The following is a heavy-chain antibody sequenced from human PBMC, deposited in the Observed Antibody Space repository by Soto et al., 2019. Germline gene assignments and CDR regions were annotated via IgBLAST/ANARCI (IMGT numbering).Heavy chain of an antibody. Sequence: EVQLLESGGGLVQPGGSLRLSCAASGFTFSSYAMSWVRQAPGKGLEWVSAISGSGGSTYYADSVKGRFTISRDNSKNTLYLQMNSLRAEDTAVYYCAKDTRKSYYDSSGFHYWGQGTLVTVSS. V-gene: IGHV3-23*01. D-gene: IGHD3-22*01. J-gene: IGHJ4*02. CDR2: ISGSGGST. CDR3: AKDTRKSYYDSSGFHY. CDR1: GFTFSSYA.